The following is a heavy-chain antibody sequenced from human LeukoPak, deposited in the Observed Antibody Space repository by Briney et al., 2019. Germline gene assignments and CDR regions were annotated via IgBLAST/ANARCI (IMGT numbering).Heavy chain of an antibody. D-gene: IGHD3-22*01. CDR1: GFTFSRYW. J-gene: IGHJ5*02. CDR2: IREDGSAS. Sequence: GGSLRLSCAASGFTFSRYWMAWVRQAPGKGLEWVASIREDGSASYYVDSVRGRFTFSRDNAKNSLYLQMNSLRAEDTAVYYCAKVADITMIAPHPNWFDPWGQGTLVTVSS. V-gene: IGHV3-7*03. CDR3: AKVADITMIAPHPNWFDP.